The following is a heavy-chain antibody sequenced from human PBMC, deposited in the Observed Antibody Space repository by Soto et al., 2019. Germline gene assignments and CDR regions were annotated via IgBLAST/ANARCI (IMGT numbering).Heavy chain of an antibody. CDR1: GGSISSYY. V-gene: IGHV4-59*01. Sequence: PSETLSLTCTVSGGSISSYYWSWIRQPPGKGLEWIGYIYYSGSTNYNPSLKSRVTISVDTPKNQFSLKLSSVTAADTAVYYCARAYSSSWYVYWGQGTLVTASS. CDR3: ARAYSSSWYVY. D-gene: IGHD6-13*01. CDR2: IYYSGST. J-gene: IGHJ4*02.